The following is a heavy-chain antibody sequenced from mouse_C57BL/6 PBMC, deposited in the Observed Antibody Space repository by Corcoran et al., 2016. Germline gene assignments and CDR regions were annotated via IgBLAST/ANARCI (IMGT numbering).Heavy chain of an antibody. CDR1: GYTFTDYY. CDR3: AREGIATVYWYFDV. CDR2: INPNNGGT. V-gene: IGHV1-26*01. D-gene: IGHD1-1*01. Sequence: EVQLQQSGPELVKPGASVKISCKASGYTFTDYYMNWVKQSHGKSLEWIGDINPNNGGTSYNQKFKGKATLTVDKSSSTAYMELRSLTSEDSAVYYCAREGIATVYWYFDVWGTGTTVTVSS. J-gene: IGHJ1*03.